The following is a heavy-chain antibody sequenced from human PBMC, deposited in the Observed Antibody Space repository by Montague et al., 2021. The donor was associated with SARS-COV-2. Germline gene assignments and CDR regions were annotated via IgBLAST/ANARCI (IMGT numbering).Heavy chain of an antibody. V-gene: IGHV3-33*08. CDR1: GFTFSSYG. Sequence: SLRLSCAASGFTFSSYGMHWVRQAPGKGLEWVSVIWYGGSNKYYADSVKGRFTISRDNSKNTLYLQMNSLRAEDTAVYYCARDLVDSSGWDYYFDYWGQGTLVTVSS. D-gene: IGHD6-19*01. CDR2: IWYGGSNK. CDR3: ARDLVDSSGWDYYFDY. J-gene: IGHJ4*02.